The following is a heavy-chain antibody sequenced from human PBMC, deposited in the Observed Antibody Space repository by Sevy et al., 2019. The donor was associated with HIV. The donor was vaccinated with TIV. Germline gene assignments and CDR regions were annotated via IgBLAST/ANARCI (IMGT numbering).Heavy chain of an antibody. CDR1: GFTFNTFP. CDR3: SQHWTLDY. Sequence: GGSLRLSCAASGFTFNTFPMHWVRQSPGKGLECLAVISNDANYKNYAESVNGRFTISRDNSKNKLFLQMNSLKVEDTALYFCSQHWTLDYWGQGALVTVSS. D-gene: IGHD3-3*01. CDR2: ISNDANYK. J-gene: IGHJ4*02. V-gene: IGHV3-30*04.